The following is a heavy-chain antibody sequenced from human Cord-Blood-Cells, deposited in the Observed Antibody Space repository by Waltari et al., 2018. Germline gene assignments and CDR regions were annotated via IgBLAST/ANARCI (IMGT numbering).Heavy chain of an antibody. V-gene: IGHV2-5*02. CDR1: GFSLSTSGVG. D-gene: IGHD3-22*01. J-gene: IGHJ4*02. Sequence: QITLKESGPTLVKPTQTLTLNCTFAGFSLSTSGVGVGWIRPPPGKAREWLALMYRGDDKRYSPSLKSRLTITKDTAKNQVVLTITNMDPVDTSTYYGAHTVPYYYDSSGSLSYFDYWGQGTLVTVSS. CDR2: MYRGDDK. CDR3: AHTVPYYYDSSGSLSYFDY.